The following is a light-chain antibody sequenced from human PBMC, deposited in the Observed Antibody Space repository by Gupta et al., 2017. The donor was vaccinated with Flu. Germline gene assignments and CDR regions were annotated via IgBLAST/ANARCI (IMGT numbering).Light chain of an antibody. J-gene: IGKJ4*01. CDR1: QSVSSN. V-gene: IGKV3-15*01. CDR2: GAS. Sequence: EIVMTQSPATLSVSPGERATLSCRASQSVSSNLAWYQQKPGQAPRLLIYGASNRATGIPARFSGSGSGTEFTLTISSLQSEDFAVYYCQQYNNWGTFGGGTKVEIK. CDR3: QQYNNWGT.